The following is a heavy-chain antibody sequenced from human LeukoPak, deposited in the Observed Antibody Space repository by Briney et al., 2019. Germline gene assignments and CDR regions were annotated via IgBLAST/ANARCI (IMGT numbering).Heavy chain of an antibody. D-gene: IGHD2-2*01. CDR2: ISGSGGST. Sequence: GGSLGLSCAASGFTFSSYAMSWVRQAPGKGLEWVSAISGSGGSTYYADSVKGRFTISRDNSKNTLYLQMNSLRAEDTAVYYCAKHRPYCSSTSCHDYYYYYMDVWGKGTTVTVSS. CDR1: GFTFSSYA. V-gene: IGHV3-23*01. CDR3: AKHRPYCSSTSCHDYYYYYMDV. J-gene: IGHJ6*03.